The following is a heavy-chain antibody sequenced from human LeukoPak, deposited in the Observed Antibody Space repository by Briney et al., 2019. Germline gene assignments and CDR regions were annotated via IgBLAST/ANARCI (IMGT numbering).Heavy chain of an antibody. Sequence: GASVKVSCKASGYTFTSYGISWVRQAPGQGLEWMGWMNPVSGNAGSAQKFQGRVTLTRDTSISTAYMELSSLGSDDTAFYYCARAPMGAAALYWGQGTLVTVSS. J-gene: IGHJ4*02. CDR3: ARAPMGAAALY. V-gene: IGHV1-8*02. CDR1: GYTFTSYG. CDR2: MNPVSGNA. D-gene: IGHD6-13*01.